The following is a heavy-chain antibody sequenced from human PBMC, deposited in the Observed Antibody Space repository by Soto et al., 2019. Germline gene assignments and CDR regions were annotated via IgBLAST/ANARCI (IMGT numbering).Heavy chain of an antibody. Sequence: EVQLVESGGGLVQPGRSLRLSCAASGFTFDDYAMHWVRQAPGKGLELVSGISWNSGSIGYADSVKGRFTIVRDNAQNSLYVQMSSLIDEDTALYYCAKDSCITMVRGVTVAFDIWGQGTMVTVSS. J-gene: IGHJ3*02. V-gene: IGHV3-9*01. CDR1: GFTFDDYA. D-gene: IGHD3-10*01. CDR2: ISWNSGSI. CDR3: AKDSCITMVRGVTVAFDI.